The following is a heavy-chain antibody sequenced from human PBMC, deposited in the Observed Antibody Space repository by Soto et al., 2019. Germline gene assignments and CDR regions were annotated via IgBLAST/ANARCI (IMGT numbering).Heavy chain of an antibody. Sequence: QITLKESGPTLVRPTQTLTLTCTFSGFSLSTSGLGVGWIRQPPGTALEWLALIYWNDDKRYSPSLKARLTITQDTSTNQVVLTMTNMDPVDTARYYCAHRPSGWYRFDYGGQGTLVTVSS. CDR3: AHRPSGWYRFDY. V-gene: IGHV2-5*01. CDR2: IYWNDDK. D-gene: IGHD6-19*01. J-gene: IGHJ4*02. CDR1: GFSLSTSGLG.